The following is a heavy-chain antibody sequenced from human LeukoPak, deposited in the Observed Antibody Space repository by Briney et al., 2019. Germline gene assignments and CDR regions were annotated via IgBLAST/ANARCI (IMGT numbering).Heavy chain of an antibody. CDR1: GGTFSSYA. V-gene: IGHV1-69*05. Sequence: SVKVSCKASGGTFSSYAISWVRQAPGQGLEWMGRIIPIFGTANYAQKLQGRVTMTTDTSTSTAYMELRSLRSDDTAVYYCARAIAVAGAGFLGYWGQGTLVTVSS. CDR2: IIPIFGTA. CDR3: ARAIAVAGAGFLGY. D-gene: IGHD6-19*01. J-gene: IGHJ4*02.